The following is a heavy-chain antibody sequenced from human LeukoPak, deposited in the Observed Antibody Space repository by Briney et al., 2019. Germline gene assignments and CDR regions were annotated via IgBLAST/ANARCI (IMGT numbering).Heavy chain of an antibody. Sequence: GASVKVPCKASGYTLTDYYMHWVRQAPGQGLEWMGRINPNSGGTNYAQKFQGRVTMTRDTSISTVYMELSRLRSDDTAVYYCARVGYYESSGYYEYWGQGTLSPSP. J-gene: IGHJ4*02. CDR2: INPNSGGT. CDR1: GYTLTDYY. D-gene: IGHD3-22*01. V-gene: IGHV1-2*06. CDR3: ARVGYYESSGYYEY.